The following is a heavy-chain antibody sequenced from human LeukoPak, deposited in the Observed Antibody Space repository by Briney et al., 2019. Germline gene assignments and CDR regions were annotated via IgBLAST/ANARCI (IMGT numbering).Heavy chain of an antibody. V-gene: IGHV4-59*08. CDR2: IYYSGST. Sequence: SETLSLTCTVSGGSISSYYWSWIRQPPGKGLEWIGYIYYSGSTNYNPSPRSRLTLSADTSKNQLSLKLSSVTAADTAVYYCARQSSSWYPGWFAPWGQGTLVTVSS. CDR1: GGSISSYY. D-gene: IGHD6-13*01. CDR3: ARQSSSWYPGWFAP. J-gene: IGHJ5*02.